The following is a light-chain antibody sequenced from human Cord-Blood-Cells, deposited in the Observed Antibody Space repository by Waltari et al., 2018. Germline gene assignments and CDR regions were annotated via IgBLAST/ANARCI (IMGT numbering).Light chain of an antibody. CDR1: QDISNY. CDR3: QQYDNLRVT. V-gene: IGKV1-33*01. J-gene: IGKJ5*01. CDR2: DAS. Sequence: DIQMTQSPSSLSASVGDRVTITCQASQDISNYLNWYQQKPGKAPKLLTYDASNLETGVPSRFSGSVSGTDFTFTISSLQPEDIATYYCQQYDNLRVTFGQGTRLEIK.